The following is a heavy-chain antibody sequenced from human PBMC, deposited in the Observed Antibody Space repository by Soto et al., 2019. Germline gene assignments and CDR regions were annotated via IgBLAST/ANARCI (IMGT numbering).Heavy chain of an antibody. CDR2: ISYDGSNK. J-gene: IGHJ4*02. CDR3: ARVSQRGGYFDY. V-gene: IGHV3-30*04. Sequence: GGSLRLSCAASGFTFSSYAMHWVRQAPGKGLEWVAVISYDGSNKYYADSVKGRFTISRDNSKNTLYLQMNSLRAEDTAVYYCARVSQRGGYFDYWGQGTLVTVSS. CDR1: GFTFSSYA.